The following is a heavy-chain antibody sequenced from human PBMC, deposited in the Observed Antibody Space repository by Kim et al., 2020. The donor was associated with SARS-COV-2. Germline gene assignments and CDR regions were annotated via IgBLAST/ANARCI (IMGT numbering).Heavy chain of an antibody. D-gene: IGHD3-10*01. Sequence: SETLSPTCTVSGGSISSYYWSWIRQPPGKGLEWIGYIYYSGSTNYNPSLKSRVTISVDTSKNQFSLKLSSVTAADTAVYYCARDWGGNYYGSGSYPHDGAFDIWGQGTMVTVSS. V-gene: IGHV4-59*13. J-gene: IGHJ3*02. CDR2: IYYSGST. CDR3: ARDWGGNYYGSGSYPHDGAFDI. CDR1: GGSISSYY.